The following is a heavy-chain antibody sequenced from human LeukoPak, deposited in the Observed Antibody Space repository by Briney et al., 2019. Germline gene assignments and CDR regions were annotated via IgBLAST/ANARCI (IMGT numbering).Heavy chain of an antibody. CDR2: IRSKAHGGTT. Sequence: PGGSLRLSCTASGFTFGDESMSWFRQAPGKGLEWVGFIRSKAHGGTTEYAASVKGRFTISRDDSKSIAYLQMNSLRIEDTAVYYCIRGRGSGPDDYWGQGTLVTVSS. D-gene: IGHD2-15*01. V-gene: IGHV3-49*03. J-gene: IGHJ4*02. CDR3: IRGRGSGPDDY. CDR1: GFTFGDES.